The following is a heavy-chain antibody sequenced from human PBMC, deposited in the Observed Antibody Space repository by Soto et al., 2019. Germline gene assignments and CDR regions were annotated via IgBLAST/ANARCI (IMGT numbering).Heavy chain of an antibody. J-gene: IGHJ6*03. D-gene: IGHD5-12*01. CDR3: ARSVYERDYYYYYMGV. V-gene: IGHV4-59*01. CDR1: GGSISSYY. Sequence: SETLSLTCTVSGGSISSYYWSWIRQPPGKGLEWIGYIYYSGSTNYNPSLKSRVTISVDTSKNQFSLKLSSVTAADTAVYYCARSVYERDYYYYYMGVWGKGTTVTVSS. CDR2: IYYSGST.